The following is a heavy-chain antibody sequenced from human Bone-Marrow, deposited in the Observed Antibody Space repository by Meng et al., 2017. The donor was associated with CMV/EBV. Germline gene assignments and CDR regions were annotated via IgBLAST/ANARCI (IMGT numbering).Heavy chain of an antibody. CDR2: INHSGST. J-gene: IGHJ5*02. Sequence: SETLSLTCAVYGGSFRGYYWSWIRQPPGKGLEWIGEINHSGSTNYNPSLKSRVTISVDTSKNQFSLKLSSVTAADTAVYYCARGRIVVVPAAIANWFDPWGQGTLVTVSS. D-gene: IGHD2-2*02. CDR1: GGSFRGYY. V-gene: IGHV4-34*01. CDR3: ARGRIVVVPAAIANWFDP.